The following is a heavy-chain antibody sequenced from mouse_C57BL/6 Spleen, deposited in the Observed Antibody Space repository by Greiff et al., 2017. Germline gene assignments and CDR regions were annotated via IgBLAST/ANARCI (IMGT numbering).Heavy chain of an antibody. V-gene: IGHV1-52*01. D-gene: IGHD1-1*01. CDR2: IDPSDSKT. CDR1: GYTFPSYW. CDR3: AVITTVVEDWYFDV. J-gene: IGHJ1*03. Sequence: QVQLQQPGAELVRPGSSVKLSCKASGYTFPSYWMHWVKPRPIQGLEWIGNIDPSDSKTHYNQKFKDQATLTVDKSASTADMQLSTLTSEDSAVYDGAVITTVVEDWYFDVWGTGTTVTVSS.